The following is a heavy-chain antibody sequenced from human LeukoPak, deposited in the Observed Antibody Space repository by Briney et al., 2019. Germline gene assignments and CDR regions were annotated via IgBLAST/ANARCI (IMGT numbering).Heavy chain of an antibody. CDR3: ARSDYGDYSAYFDS. CDR2: IYYSGST. D-gene: IGHD4-17*01. Sequence: PSETLSLTCTVSGGSISSYYWSWIRQPPGKGLEWIGYIYYSGSTNYNPSLKSRVTISVDTSKNQFSLKLSSVTAADTAVYYCARSDYGDYSAYFDSWGQGILVTVSS. J-gene: IGHJ4*02. CDR1: GGSISSYY. V-gene: IGHV4-59*12.